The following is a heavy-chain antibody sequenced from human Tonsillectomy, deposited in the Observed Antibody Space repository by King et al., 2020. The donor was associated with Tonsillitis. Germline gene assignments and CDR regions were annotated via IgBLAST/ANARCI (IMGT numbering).Heavy chain of an antibody. D-gene: IGHD1-26*01. CDR1: GFTFGSYS. Sequence: VQLVESGGGLVTPGGSLRLSCAASGFTFGSYSMNWVRQAPGKGLEWVSSISYTSNNIYYADSVKGRFTISRDNAKKFLYLQMNSLRAEDTAVYYCGRDCDWDIIRITNWFDPWGPGTLVTVSS. CDR3: GRDCDWDIIRITNWFDP. V-gene: IGHV3-21*01. CDR2: ISYTSNNI. J-gene: IGHJ5*02.